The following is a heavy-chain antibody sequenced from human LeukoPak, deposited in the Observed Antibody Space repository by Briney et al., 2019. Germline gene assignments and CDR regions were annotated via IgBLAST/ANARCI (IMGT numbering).Heavy chain of an antibody. D-gene: IGHD3-22*01. CDR1: GGSISSSSYY. J-gene: IGHJ4*02. V-gene: IGHV4-39*01. CDR2: IYYSGST. CDR3: ARGPDYDSSGYYYYFDY. Sequence: SETLSLTCTVSGGSISSSSYYWGWIRQPPGKGLEWIGSIYYSGSTYYNPSLKSRVTISVDTSKNQFSLKLSSVTAADTAVYYCARGPDYDSSGYYYYFDYWGQGTLVTVSS.